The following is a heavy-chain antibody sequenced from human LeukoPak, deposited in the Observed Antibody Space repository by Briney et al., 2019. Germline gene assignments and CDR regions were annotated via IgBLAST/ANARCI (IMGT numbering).Heavy chain of an antibody. Sequence: GGSLRLSCAASGFTVSSNYMSWVRQAPGKGLEWVSVIYSGGSTYYADSVKGRFTISRDNSKNTLYLQMNSLRAEDTAVYYCAKDSGSYLRGDYWGQGTLVTVSS. CDR2: IYSGGST. CDR3: AKDSGSYLRGDY. D-gene: IGHD1-26*01. J-gene: IGHJ4*02. CDR1: GFTVSSNY. V-gene: IGHV3-53*01.